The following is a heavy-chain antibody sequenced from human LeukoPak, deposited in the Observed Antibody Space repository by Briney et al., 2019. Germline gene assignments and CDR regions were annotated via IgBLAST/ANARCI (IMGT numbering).Heavy chain of an antibody. V-gene: IGHV4-39*07. Sequence: PSETLSLTCTVSGGSISSSSYYWGWIRQPPGKGLEWIGSIYYSGSTYYNPSLKSRVTISADTSKNLFSLKLSSVTAADTAVYYCASRLSGTMIVVAPDYWGQGTLVTVSS. D-gene: IGHD3-22*01. CDR3: ASRLSGTMIVVAPDY. CDR1: GGSISSSSYY. J-gene: IGHJ4*02. CDR2: IYYSGST.